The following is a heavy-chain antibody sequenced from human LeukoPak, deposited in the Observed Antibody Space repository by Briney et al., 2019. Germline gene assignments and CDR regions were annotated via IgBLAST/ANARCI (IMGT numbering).Heavy chain of an antibody. V-gene: IGHV3-48*03. Sequence: PGGSLRLSCAASGFTFSSYEMNWVRQAPGKGLEWVSYISSGGSTIYYADSVKGRFTISRDNAKNSLYLQMNSLRAEDTAVYYCTSLRVEAAAGFDYWGQGTLVTVSS. J-gene: IGHJ4*02. CDR1: GFTFSSYE. CDR2: ISSGGSTI. D-gene: IGHD6-13*01. CDR3: TSLRVEAAAGFDY.